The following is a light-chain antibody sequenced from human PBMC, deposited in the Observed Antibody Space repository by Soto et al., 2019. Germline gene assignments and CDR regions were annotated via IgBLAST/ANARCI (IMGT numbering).Light chain of an antibody. J-gene: IGLJ1*01. CDR1: SGDIGSYNR. CDR3: SSYTNINTRACV. V-gene: IGLV2-14*01. Sequence: QSALTQPASASGSPGQSITISCTGTSGDIGSYNRVSWYQQHPGKAPKLIIYEVTDRPSGVSNRFSGSKSGNTASLTISGLQAEDEPEYYCSSYTNINTRACVFGTGTKVTVL. CDR2: EVT.